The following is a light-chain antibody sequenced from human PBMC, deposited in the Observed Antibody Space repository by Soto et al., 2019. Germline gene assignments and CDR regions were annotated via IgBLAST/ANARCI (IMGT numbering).Light chain of an antibody. Sequence: EIVMTQSPAILSVSPGDRATLSCRAGQSVSSYLAWYQQKPGQAPRFLIYDASNRATGIPARFSGSGSGTDFTLTISSLQSEDFAVYYCQQYNNWPRTFGQGTKVDIK. CDR1: QSVSSY. CDR3: QQYNNWPRT. J-gene: IGKJ1*01. V-gene: IGKV3D-15*01. CDR2: DAS.